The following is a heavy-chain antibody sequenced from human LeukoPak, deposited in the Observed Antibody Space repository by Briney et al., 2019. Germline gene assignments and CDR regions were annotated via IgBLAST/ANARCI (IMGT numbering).Heavy chain of an antibody. J-gene: IGHJ6*02. Sequence: SQTLSLTCAVSGGSISSGGYSLSWSRQPPGKGPEWIGYVYHSGSTYYNPSLKSRVTISVDRSKNQFSLKLSSVTAADTAVYYCARYYYYGMDVWGQGTTVTVSS. CDR1: GGSISSGGYS. V-gene: IGHV4-30-2*01. CDR3: ARYYYYGMDV. CDR2: VYHSGST.